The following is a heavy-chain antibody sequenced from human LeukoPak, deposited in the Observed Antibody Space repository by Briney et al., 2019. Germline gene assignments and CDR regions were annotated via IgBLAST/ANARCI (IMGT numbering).Heavy chain of an antibody. Sequence: SRTLSLTCAISGDSVSSNSAAWNWIRQSPSRGLEWLGRTYYRSKWFNDYAVSVKSRITINPDTSKNQFSLHLNSVTPEDTAVYYCTRYDSSGYYFDYWGQGTLVTVSS. CDR2: TYYRSKWFN. J-gene: IGHJ4*02. D-gene: IGHD3-22*01. CDR1: GDSVSSNSAA. CDR3: TRYDSSGYYFDY. V-gene: IGHV6-1*01.